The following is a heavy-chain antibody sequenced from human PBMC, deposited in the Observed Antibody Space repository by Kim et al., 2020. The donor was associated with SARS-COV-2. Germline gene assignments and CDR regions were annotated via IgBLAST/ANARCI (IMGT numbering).Heavy chain of an antibody. CDR1: GGSFSGYY. Sequence: SETLSLTCAVYGGSFSGYYWSWIRQPPGKGLEWIGEINHSGSTNYNPSLKSRVTISVDTSKNQFSLKLSSVTAADTAVYYCARTRRCRNHSSCWFDPWGQGTLVTVSS. D-gene: IGHD1-26*01. CDR2: INHSGST. CDR3: ARTRRCRNHSSCWFDP. V-gene: IGHV4-34*01. J-gene: IGHJ5*02.